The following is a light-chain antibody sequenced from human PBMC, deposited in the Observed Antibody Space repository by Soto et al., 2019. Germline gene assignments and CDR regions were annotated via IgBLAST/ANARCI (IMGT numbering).Light chain of an antibody. CDR1: QSVSSSY. Sequence: EIVLTQSPGTLSLSPGERATLSCRASQSVSSSYLAWYQQKPGQAPRLLIYGASSRATSIPDRFSGSGSGKDFTLTISRLEPEDVAVYYCQQYGSSPQTFGQGTKVE. CDR3: QQYGSSPQT. CDR2: GAS. V-gene: IGKV3-20*01. J-gene: IGKJ1*01.